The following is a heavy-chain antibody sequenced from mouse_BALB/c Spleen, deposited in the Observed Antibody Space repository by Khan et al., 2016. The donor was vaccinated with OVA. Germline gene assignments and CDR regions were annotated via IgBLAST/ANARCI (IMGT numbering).Heavy chain of an antibody. CDR1: GFSLTSYG. V-gene: IGHV2-9*02. D-gene: IGHD1-1*01. Sequence: QVQLKQSGPGLVAPSQSLSITCTVSGFSLTSYGVYWVRQPPGKGLEWLGVIGSGGNPNYNSALMSRLSINKDKSKSQVFLKMNSLQTDDTAMYYSARELLDYGYALDYWGQGTSVTVSS. CDR3: ARELLDYGYALDY. CDR2: IGSGGNP. J-gene: IGHJ4*01.